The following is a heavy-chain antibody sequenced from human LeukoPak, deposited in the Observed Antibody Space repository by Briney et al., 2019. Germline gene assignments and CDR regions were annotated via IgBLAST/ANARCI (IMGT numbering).Heavy chain of an antibody. Sequence: PGGSLRLSCAASGFTFSSYAMSWVRQAPGKGLEWVSALSSGGGNTNYADSVKGRLTISRDNSKHTLYLQMNSLRAEDTAVYYCAKDRTGIVGATAFDYWGQGTLVTVSS. D-gene: IGHD1-26*01. J-gene: IGHJ4*02. CDR3: AKDRTGIVGATAFDY. CDR1: GFTFSSYA. CDR2: LSSGGGNT. V-gene: IGHV3-23*01.